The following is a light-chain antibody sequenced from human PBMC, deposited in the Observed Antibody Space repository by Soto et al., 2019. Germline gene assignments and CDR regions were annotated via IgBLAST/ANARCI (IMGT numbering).Light chain of an antibody. CDR2: DVS. V-gene: IGLV2-14*01. Sequence: QSVLTQPASVSGSPGQSITISCTGTSSDVGGYNYVSWYQQHPGEAPKLLIYDVSNRPSGVSNRFSGSKSGNTASLTISGLQAEDEADYYCSSYRSSSTGYVFGTWTKVTV. CDR3: SSYRSSSTGYV. J-gene: IGLJ1*01. CDR1: SSDVGGYNY.